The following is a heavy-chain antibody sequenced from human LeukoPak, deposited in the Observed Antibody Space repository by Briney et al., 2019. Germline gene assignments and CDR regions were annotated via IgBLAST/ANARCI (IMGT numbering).Heavy chain of an antibody. J-gene: IGHJ4*02. CDR3: ARYVPPRSRLCEVAMFDY. CDR2: ISWDGGST. Sequence: PGGSLRLSCAASGFTFLKFAMAWVRQTPGKGLEWVSIISWDGGSTHYSDSVKGRFTISRDNSKNALYLQMNSLRADDTALYYCARYVPPRSRLCEVAMFDYWGQGTLVTVSS. CDR1: GFTFLKFA. D-gene: IGHD3-3*01. V-gene: IGHV3-23*01.